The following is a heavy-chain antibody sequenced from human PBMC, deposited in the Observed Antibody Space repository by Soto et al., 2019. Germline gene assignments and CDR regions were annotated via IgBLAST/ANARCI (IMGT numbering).Heavy chain of an antibody. J-gene: IGHJ6*02. D-gene: IGHD7-27*01. CDR2: ISYTGRT. Sequence: TSETLSLTCIVSGDSVTSGSYYWTWLRQPPGKGLEWIGYISYTGRTKNNPSLQSRVTISVDTSKNDFSLNLSSVTAADTAVYFCAREWGLLPYYVMNVWGHGTAVTVSS. V-gene: IGHV4-61*03. CDR1: GDSVTSGSYY. CDR3: AREWGLLPYYVMNV.